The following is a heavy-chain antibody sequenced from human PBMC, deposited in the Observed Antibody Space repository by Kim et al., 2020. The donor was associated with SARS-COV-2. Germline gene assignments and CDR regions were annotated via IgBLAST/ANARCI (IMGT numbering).Heavy chain of an antibody. CDR3: ARRGAVAGRQGGVDV. D-gene: IGHD6-19*01. J-gene: IGHJ6*02. V-gene: IGHV3-23*01. CDR2: ISASGSNT. CDR1: GFTLSWYA. Sequence: GGSLRLSCTASGFTLSWYAMTWVRQAPGKGLEWVSLISASGSNTYYADSVKGRFTISRDTSKNTLYLQMDSLRAEDTALYYCARRGAVAGRQGGVDVWGQGTTVSVSS.